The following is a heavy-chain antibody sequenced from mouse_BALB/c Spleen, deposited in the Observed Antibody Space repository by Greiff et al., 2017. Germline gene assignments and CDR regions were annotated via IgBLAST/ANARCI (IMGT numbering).Heavy chain of an antibody. CDR3: ARRYYGSSYHYYAMDY. Sequence: QVHVKQSGAELMKPGASVKISCKATGYTFSSYWIEWVKQRPGHGLEWIGEILPGSGSTNYNEKFKGKATFTADTSSNTAYMQLSSLTSEDSAVYYCARRYYGSSYHYYAMDYWGQGTSVTVSS. J-gene: IGHJ4*01. V-gene: IGHV1-9*01. D-gene: IGHD1-1*01. CDR1: GYTFSSYW. CDR2: ILPGSGST.